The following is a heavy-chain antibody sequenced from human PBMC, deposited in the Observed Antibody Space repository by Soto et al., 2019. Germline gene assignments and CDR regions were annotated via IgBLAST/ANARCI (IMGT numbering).Heavy chain of an antibody. V-gene: IGHV3-30-3*01. CDR3: ARDPKTSGGQHWAFNYFDS. CDR1: GFSFSISP. CDR2: ISYDGTNK. Sequence: GGSLRLSCAASGFSFSISPMHWVRQAPGKGPEWVALISYDGTNKFYADSVKGRFTISRDNSKSTLYLQVDSLRPEDAAVYYCARDPKTSGGQHWAFNYFDSWGRGTLVTVPS. D-gene: IGHD7-27*01. J-gene: IGHJ4*02.